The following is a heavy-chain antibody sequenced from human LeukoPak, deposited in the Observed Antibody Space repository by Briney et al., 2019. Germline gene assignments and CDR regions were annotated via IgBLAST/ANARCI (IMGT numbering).Heavy chain of an antibody. CDR2: ICPDGTVT. V-gene: IGHV3-74*01. Sequence: GGSLRLSCAASGFSFSTYRMHWVRQAPGKGPMWVSRICPDGTVTNYADSVKARFSISRDNARNTVYLQMNSLRAEDTAVYYCAKDLVAAAAGHYFDYWGQGTLVTVSS. J-gene: IGHJ4*02. CDR3: AKDLVAAAAGHYFDY. CDR1: GFSFSTYR. D-gene: IGHD6-13*01.